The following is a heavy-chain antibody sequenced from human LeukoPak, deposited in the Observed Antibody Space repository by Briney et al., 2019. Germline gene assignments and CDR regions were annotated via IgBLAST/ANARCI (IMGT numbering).Heavy chain of an antibody. CDR2: ISSSSSYI. J-gene: IGHJ4*02. CDR1: GFSFSSYS. D-gene: IGHD3-22*01. Sequence: GGSLRLSCAASGFSFSSYSMNWVRQAPGKGLEWVSSISSSSSYIYYVDSVKGRFTISRDNAKNSLYLQMNSLRAEDTAVYYCARGGITMIVVVDWGQGTLVTVSS. V-gene: IGHV3-21*01. CDR3: ARGGITMIVVVD.